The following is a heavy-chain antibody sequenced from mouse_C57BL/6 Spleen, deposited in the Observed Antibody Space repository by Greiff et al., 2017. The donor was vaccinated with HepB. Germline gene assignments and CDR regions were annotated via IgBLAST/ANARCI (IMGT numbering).Heavy chain of an antibody. CDR2: INPNNGGT. CDR1: GYTFTDYN. J-gene: IGHJ2*01. D-gene: IGHD1-1*01. V-gene: IGHV1-22*01. CDR3: ANFYYGSRRDYFDY. Sequence: VQLQQSGPELVKPGASVKMSCKASGYTFTDYNMHWVKQSHGKSLEWIGNINPNNGGTSYNQKFKGKATLTVNKSSSTAYMELRSLTSEDSAVYYCANFYYGSRRDYFDYWGQGTTLTVSS.